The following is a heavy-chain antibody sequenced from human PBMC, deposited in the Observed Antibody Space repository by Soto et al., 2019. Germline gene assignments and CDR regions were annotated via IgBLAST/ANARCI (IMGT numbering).Heavy chain of an antibody. V-gene: IGHV3-66*01. CDR1: GFDASVNF. CDR2: INNAGST. J-gene: IGHJ6*02. Sequence: EVQLVESGGTLVQPGGSLKLSCAASGFDASVNFMTWVRQAPGKGLEWVTAINNAGSTFYADSVKGRFSISRDDSKHTLYLQMNSLRVEDTAMYYCVRENYYYGMDVWGQGTAVTVSS. CDR3: VRENYYYGMDV.